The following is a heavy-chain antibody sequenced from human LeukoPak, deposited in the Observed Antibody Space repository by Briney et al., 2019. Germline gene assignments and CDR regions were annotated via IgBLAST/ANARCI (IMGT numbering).Heavy chain of an antibody. CDR2: ISNSGGTT. D-gene: IGHD1-26*01. CDR1: GFTFSSYG. J-gene: IGHJ4*02. CDR3: AKDRNSGNYYQTGDFHY. V-gene: IGHV3-23*01. Sequence: GGSLRLSCAASGFTFSSYGMSWVRQAPGKGLEWVSGISNSGGTTYYADSVKGRFTISRDNSKNTLYLQMNSLRAEDTAFYCAKDRNSGNYYQTGDFHYWGQGILVTVSS.